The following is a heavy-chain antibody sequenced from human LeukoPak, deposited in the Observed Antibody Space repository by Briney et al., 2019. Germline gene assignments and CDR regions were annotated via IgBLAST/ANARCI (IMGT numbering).Heavy chain of an antibody. CDR3: ARDRSHITSDY. CDR1: GFTFSSYA. V-gene: IGHV3-23*01. CDR2: FSGTSTN. J-gene: IGHJ4*02. Sequence: GGSLRLSCAASGFTFSSYAMSWVRQAPGKGLEWVSTFSGTSTNSYADAVKGRVTISRDNSKNTLYLQMNSLRAEDTAVYYCARDRSHITSDYWGQGTLVTVSS. D-gene: IGHD3-10*01.